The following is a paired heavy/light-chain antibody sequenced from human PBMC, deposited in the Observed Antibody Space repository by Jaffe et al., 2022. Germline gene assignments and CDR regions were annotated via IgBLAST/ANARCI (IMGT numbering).Light chain of an antibody. V-gene: IGKV2-28*01. CDR2: FGS. CDR3: MQVLHTLYT. Sequence: DIVMTQSPLSLPVTPGEPASISCRSSQSLLHSNGYNYLNWYLQKPGQPPQLLIYFGSNRASGVPGRFSGSGSGTDFTLKISRVEADDVGVYYCMQVLHTLYTFGQGTKLEI. J-gene: IGKJ2*01. CDR1: QSLLHSNGYNY.
Heavy chain of an antibody. Sequence: EGHEVESGGGLVRPGGSLRLSCATSGFNFGAFNMNWIRQAPGMGLEWVSYISGGGTTIYYADSVRGRFTVSRDNVKNSLYLQMNSLRAEDTAMYYCARESPPGVTTFWGQGTLVTVSS. CDR2: ISGGGTTI. CDR3: ARESPPGVTTF. J-gene: IGHJ4*02. CDR1: GFNFGAFN. D-gene: IGHD4-17*01. V-gene: IGHV3-48*01.